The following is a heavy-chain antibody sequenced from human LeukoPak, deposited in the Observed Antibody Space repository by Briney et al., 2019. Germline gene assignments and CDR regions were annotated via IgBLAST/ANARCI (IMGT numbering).Heavy chain of an antibody. CDR1: GGSISRSAYY. V-gene: IGHV4-39*02. J-gene: IGHJ6*02. CDR2: ISDSGST. CDR3: ARDWVAAGPREQSDGMDV. Sequence: SETLSLTCIVSGGSISRSAYYWGWLRQPPGKGLEWIGSISDSGSTYYSPSLKSRVTISVDTSKNQFSLKLRLVTAADTAVYYCARDWVAAGPREQSDGMDVWGQGTTVTVSS. D-gene: IGHD1-26*01.